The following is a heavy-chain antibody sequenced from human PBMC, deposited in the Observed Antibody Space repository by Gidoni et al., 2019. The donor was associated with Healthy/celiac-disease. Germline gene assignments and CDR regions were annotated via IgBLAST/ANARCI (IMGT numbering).Heavy chain of an antibody. J-gene: IGHJ6*02. D-gene: IGHD6-19*01. CDR3: ARLWEIAVAGTINSEGYYYYYGMDV. CDR2: SDPSDSYP. Sequence: DVQLVQSVAEVKKPGEALRSSFQVSGYSFTSYWISVVRQMPGKCLEWMGRSDPSDSYPNYSPSFPGPVTISADKSISTAYLKWSSLKASDTAMYYCARLWEIAVAGTINSEGYYYYYGMDVWGQGTTVTVSS. CDR1: GYSFTSYW. V-gene: IGHV5-10-1*01.